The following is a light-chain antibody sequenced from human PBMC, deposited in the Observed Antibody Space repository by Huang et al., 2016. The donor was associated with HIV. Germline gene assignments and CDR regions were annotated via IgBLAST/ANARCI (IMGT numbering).Light chain of an antibody. J-gene: IGKJ1*01. Sequence: DIHMTPSPSSLSASVGDRVTLTCRASQSISNYLNWYRQKPGNAPQLLIYAASSLQSGVPSRFSGSGSGTDFTLTVNNVQPEDFATYYCQQGYTSPWTFGQGTRVEIK. CDR2: AAS. V-gene: IGKV1-39*01. CDR1: QSISNY. CDR3: QQGYTSPWT.